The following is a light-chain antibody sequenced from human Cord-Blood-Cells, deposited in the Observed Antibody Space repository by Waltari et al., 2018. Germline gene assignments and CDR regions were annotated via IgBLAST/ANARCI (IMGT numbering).Light chain of an antibody. CDR3: CSYAGSSTVV. Sequence: QSALTQPAPVPGSPGQATTLSCTGTRRALGSYNLFSWYQQHPGKAPKLMIYEGSKRPSGVSNRFSGSKSGNTASLTISGLQAEDEADYYCCSYAGSSTVVFGGGTKLTVL. CDR1: RRALGSYNL. J-gene: IGLJ2*01. V-gene: IGLV2-23*01. CDR2: EGS.